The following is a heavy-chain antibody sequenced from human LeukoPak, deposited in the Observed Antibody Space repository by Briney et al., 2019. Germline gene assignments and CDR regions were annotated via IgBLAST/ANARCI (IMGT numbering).Heavy chain of an antibody. V-gene: IGHV3-23*01. CDR2: VSGGAGRT. J-gene: IGHJ1*01. CDR3: ARDGSSRSLQF. Sequence: PGGSLRLSCAASGFTFSSYAMSWVRQAPGKGLEWVSAVSGGAGRTYYADSVKGRFTISRDNSKNTLYLQMNSLRAEDTAIYYCARDGSSRSLQFWGQGTLVTVSS. CDR1: GFTFSSYA.